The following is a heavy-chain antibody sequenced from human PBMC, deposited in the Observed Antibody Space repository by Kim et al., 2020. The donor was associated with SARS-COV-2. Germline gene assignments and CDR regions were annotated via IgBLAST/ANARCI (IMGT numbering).Heavy chain of an antibody. CDR1: GYSISSGYY. CDR3: ARQGAAAGIDSLAGRSRKRNWFDP. Sequence: SETLSLTCTVSGYSISSGYYWGWIRQPPGKGLEWIGSIYHSGSTYYNPSLKSRVTISVDTSKNQFSLKLSSVTAADTAVYYCARQGAAAGIDSLAGRSRKRNWFDPWGQGTLVTVSS. J-gene: IGHJ5*02. V-gene: IGHV4-38-2*02. CDR2: IYHSGST. D-gene: IGHD6-13*01.